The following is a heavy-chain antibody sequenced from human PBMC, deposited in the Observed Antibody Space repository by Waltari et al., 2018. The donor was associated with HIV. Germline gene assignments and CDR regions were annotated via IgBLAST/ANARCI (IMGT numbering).Heavy chain of an antibody. CDR1: GFTFSSYG. J-gene: IGHJ4*02. Sequence: QVQLVESGGGVVQPGRSLRLSCAASGFTFSSYGMHWVRQAPGKGLGWGAVIWYDGSNKYYADSVKGRFTISRDNSKNTLYLQMNSLRAEDTAVYYCARDDTSMTTVTSPDYWGQGTLVTVSS. D-gene: IGHD4-17*01. V-gene: IGHV3-33*01. CDR2: IWYDGSNK. CDR3: ARDDTSMTTVTSPDY.